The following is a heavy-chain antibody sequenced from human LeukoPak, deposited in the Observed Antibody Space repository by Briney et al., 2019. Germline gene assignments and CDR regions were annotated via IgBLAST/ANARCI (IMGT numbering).Heavy chain of an antibody. CDR2: INPNSGGT. Sequence: ASVKVSCKASGYTFTGYYMHWVRQAPGQGLEWMGRINPNSGGTNYAQKFQGRVTMTRDTSISTAYMELSRLRSEDTAVYYCAIQNYYGSGSYDYWGQGTLVTVSS. CDR3: AIQNYYGSGSYDY. CDR1: GYTFTGYY. V-gene: IGHV1-2*06. J-gene: IGHJ4*02. D-gene: IGHD3-10*01.